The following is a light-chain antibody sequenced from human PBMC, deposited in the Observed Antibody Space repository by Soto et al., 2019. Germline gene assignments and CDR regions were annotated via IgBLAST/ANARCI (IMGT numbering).Light chain of an antibody. CDR3: CSYTGTDTFAV. CDR1: SSDVGNYDR. J-gene: IGLJ1*01. V-gene: IGLV2-23*02. CDR2: DVN. Sequence: QSALTQPASVSGSPGQSITISCTGTSSDVGNYDRVSWYQQHPGEAPKLMIYDVNKRPSGVSNRFSGSKSGNTASLTISGLQAEDEADYYSCSYTGTDTFAVFGTGTKVTVL.